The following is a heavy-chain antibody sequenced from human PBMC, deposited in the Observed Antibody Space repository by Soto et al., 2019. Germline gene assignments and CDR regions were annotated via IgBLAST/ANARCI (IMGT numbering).Heavy chain of an antibody. J-gene: IGHJ4*02. CDR3: ARRLQWQLRPLDS. Sequence: AXRLSFTGSGCTFRDYYMTWIRQAPGKGLEWVSYINTLSSAIYYADSVKGRFTISRDNAKNSLYLQMNSLRAEDTAVYYCARRLQWQLRPLDSWGRGTLVTVSS. CDR2: INTLSSAI. V-gene: IGHV3-11*01. CDR1: GCTFRDYY. D-gene: IGHD6-19*01.